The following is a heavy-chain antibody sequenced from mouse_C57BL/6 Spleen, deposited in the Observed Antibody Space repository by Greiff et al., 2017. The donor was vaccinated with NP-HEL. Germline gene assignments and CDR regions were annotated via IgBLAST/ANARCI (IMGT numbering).Heavy chain of an antibody. CDR3: ARSSAYCAY. Sequence: VQLQQPGAELVKPGASVKMSCKASGYTFTSYWINWVKQRPGHGLEWIGDIFPGSGSTNYNEKFKSKATLTADTSSSTAYMQLSSLTSEDSAVYYCARSSAYCAYWGQGTTLTVSA. CDR2: IFPGSGST. V-gene: IGHV1-55*01. J-gene: IGHJ2*01. CDR1: GYTFTSYW. D-gene: IGHD6-5*01.